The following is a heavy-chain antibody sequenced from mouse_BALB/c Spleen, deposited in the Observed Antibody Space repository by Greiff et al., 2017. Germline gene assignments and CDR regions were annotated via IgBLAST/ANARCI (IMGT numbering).Heavy chain of an antibody. CDR3: AREDGSSYGYFDV. V-gene: IGHV1-4*02. Sequence: VQLVESAAELARPGASVKMSCKASGYTFTSYTMPWVKQRPGQGLEWIGYINPSSGYTEYNQKFKDKTTLTADKSSSTAYMQLSSLTSEDSAVYYCAREDGSSYGYFDVWGAGTTVTVSS. D-gene: IGHD1-1*01. J-gene: IGHJ1*01. CDR2: INPSSGYT. CDR1: GYTFTSYT.